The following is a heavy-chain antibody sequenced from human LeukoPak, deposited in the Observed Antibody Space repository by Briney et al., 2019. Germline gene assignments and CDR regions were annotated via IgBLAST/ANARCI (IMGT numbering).Heavy chain of an antibody. CDR1: GFTFSNFW. D-gene: IGHD1-26*01. J-gene: IGHJ4*02. V-gene: IGHV3-7*01. CDR2: IKKDGSEK. CDR3: AIWETDQGGEFDS. Sequence: GGSLRLSCVASGFTFSNFWMSWVRQAPGKGLEWVANIKKDGSEKYYVDSVKGRFTISRDNAKNSLYLQMNGLRVEDTAVYFCAIWETDQGGEFDSWGQGTLVTVSS.